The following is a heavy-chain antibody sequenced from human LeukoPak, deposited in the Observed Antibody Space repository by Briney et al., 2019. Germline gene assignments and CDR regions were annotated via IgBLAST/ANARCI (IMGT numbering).Heavy chain of an antibody. J-gene: IGHJ1*01. V-gene: IGHV3-43D*03. CDR2: ISWDGGYT. CDR3: AKGPPTDTSGYWPYFQH. D-gene: IGHD3-22*01. CDR1: GFTFDDYA. Sequence: GGSLRLSCAASGFTFDDYAMHWVRQAPGKGLEWVSIISWDGGYTNYGDYVKGRFTISRDNRKNSLYLQMNSLRPEDTASYYCAKGPPTDTSGYWPYFQHWGQGTLVTVSS.